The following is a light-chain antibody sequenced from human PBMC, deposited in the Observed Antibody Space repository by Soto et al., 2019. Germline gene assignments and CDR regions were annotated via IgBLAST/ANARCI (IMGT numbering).Light chain of an antibody. Sequence: EIVMTQSPATLSVSPGERATLSCRASQSVGSNLAWYQQKPGQAPRLLIYDAFTRATGIPARFSGSGSGTEYTPTISSLQSEDSAVYYCQQCSWHPFTVTFGGGTKVEIK. V-gene: IGKV3-15*01. CDR2: DAF. CDR3: QQCSWHPFTVT. CDR1: QSVGSN. J-gene: IGKJ4*01.